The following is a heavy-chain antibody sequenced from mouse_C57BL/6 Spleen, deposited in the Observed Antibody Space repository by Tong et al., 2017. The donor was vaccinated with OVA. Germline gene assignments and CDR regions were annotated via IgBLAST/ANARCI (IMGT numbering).Heavy chain of an antibody. CDR2: ISSGGST. J-gene: IGHJ4*01. Sequence: EVQLQESGGGLVKPGGSLKLSCAASGFTFSSYAMSWVRQTPEKRLEWVASISSGGSTYYPDSVKGRFTISRDNARNILYLQMSSRRSEEKAMYYCARGYYRSPYYDAMDYWGQGTSVTVSS. D-gene: IGHD2-14*01. V-gene: IGHV5-6-5*01. CDR3: ARGYYRSPYYDAMDY. CDR1: GFTFSSYA.